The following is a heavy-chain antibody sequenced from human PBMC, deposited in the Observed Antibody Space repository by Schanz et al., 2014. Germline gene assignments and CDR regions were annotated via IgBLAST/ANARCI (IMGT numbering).Heavy chain of an antibody. CDR2: INHGGST. Sequence: QVQLQQWGAGLLKPSETLSLTCGVFGGSFSGYYWSWIRQPPGKGLEWIAEINHGGSTNYNPSLKSRVTISVDKPKKQFSLKVTSMTAADTAVYYCARGHHPHGITVAARGFDPWGQGTLVTVSS. CDR1: GGSFSGYY. CDR3: ARGHHPHGITVAARGFDP. V-gene: IGHV4-34*01. J-gene: IGHJ5*02. D-gene: IGHD6-19*01.